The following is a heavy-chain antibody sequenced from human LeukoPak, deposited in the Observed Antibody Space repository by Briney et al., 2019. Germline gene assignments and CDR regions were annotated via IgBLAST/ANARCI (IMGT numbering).Heavy chain of an antibody. CDR1: GGSFSGYY. Sequence: SETLSLTCAVYGGSFSGYYWSWIRQPPGKGLEWIGEINHSGSTNYNPSLKSRVTISVDTSKTQFSLKLSSVTAADTAVYYCARDYDFWSGYYTFDYWGQGTLVTVSS. D-gene: IGHD3-3*01. CDR2: INHSGST. J-gene: IGHJ4*02. CDR3: ARDYDFWSGYYTFDY. V-gene: IGHV4-34*01.